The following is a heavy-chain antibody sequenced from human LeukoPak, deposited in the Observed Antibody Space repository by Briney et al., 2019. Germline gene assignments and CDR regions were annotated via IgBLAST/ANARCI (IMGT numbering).Heavy chain of an antibody. D-gene: IGHD6-13*01. J-gene: IGHJ4*02. Sequence: SETLSLTCTVSGGSISSGGYYWSWIRQHPGKGLEWIGYIYYSGSTYYNPSLKSRVTISVDTSKSSFSLRLSSVTAADTAVYYCARCPSAYSNSWHGYFDYWGQGTLVTVSS. V-gene: IGHV4-31*03. CDR2: IYYSGST. CDR3: ARCPSAYSNSWHGYFDY. CDR1: GGSISSGGYY.